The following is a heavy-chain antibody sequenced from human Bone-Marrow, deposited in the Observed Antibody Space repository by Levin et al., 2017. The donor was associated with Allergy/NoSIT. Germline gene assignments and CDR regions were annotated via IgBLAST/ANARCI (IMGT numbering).Heavy chain of an antibody. Sequence: SQTLSLPCAVYGGSFRGYYWSWLRQPPGKGLEWIGEINHSGSTNYNPSLKSRVTISVDTSKNQFSLKLSSVTAADTAVYYCARGGARRERRAFDIWGQGTMVTVSS. CDR1: GGSFRGYY. CDR3: ARGGARRERRAFDI. J-gene: IGHJ3*02. D-gene: IGHD6-6*01. V-gene: IGHV4-34*01. CDR2: INHSGST.